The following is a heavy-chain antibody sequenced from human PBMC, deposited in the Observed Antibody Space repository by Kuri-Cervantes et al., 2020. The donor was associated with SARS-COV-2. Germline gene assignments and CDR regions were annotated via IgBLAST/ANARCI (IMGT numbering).Heavy chain of an antibody. CDR3: ARNTLVDTAMVSL. CDR2: IYYSGST. D-gene: IGHD5-18*01. Sequence: SETLSLTCTVSGGSISSYYWSWIRQPPGKGLEWIGYIYYSGSTNYNPSLKSRVTISVDTSKNQFSLKLSSVTAADTAVYYCARNTLVDTAMVSLWGRCTLVTVSS. J-gene: IGHJ2*01. V-gene: IGHV4-59*01. CDR1: GGSISSYY.